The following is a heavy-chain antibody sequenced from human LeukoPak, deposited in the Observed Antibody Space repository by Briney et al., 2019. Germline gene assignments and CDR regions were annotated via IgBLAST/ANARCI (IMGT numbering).Heavy chain of an antibody. Sequence: GSLRLSCAASGFTFGPYTMNWVRQAPGKGLEWVPYISSSSDTIYYADSVKGRFTIFRDNAKNSLYLQMNSLRAEDTAVYYCASGMRVGPNIWGQGTLVTVSS. CDR3: ASGMRVGPNI. CDR2: ISSSSDTI. D-gene: IGHD1-26*01. J-gene: IGHJ4*02. CDR1: GFTFGPYT. V-gene: IGHV3-48*04.